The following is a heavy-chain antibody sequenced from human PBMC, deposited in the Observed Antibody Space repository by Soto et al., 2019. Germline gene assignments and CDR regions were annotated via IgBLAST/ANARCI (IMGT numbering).Heavy chain of an antibody. D-gene: IGHD3-10*01. CDR2: INAGNGNT. V-gene: IGHV1-3*01. CDR1: GYTFGTYA. Sequence: QVQLVQSGAEVKKPGASVKVSCKASGYTFGTYALHWVRQAPGQRLEWMGWINAGNGNTKYSQKFQGRVTFTRDTSASTAYMELSSLRSEDTAVYYCASPSYGSGSFYWGQGTLVTVSS. J-gene: IGHJ4*02. CDR3: ASPSYGSGSFY.